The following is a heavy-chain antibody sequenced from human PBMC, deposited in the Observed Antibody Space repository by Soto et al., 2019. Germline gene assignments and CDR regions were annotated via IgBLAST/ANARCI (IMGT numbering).Heavy chain of an antibody. V-gene: IGHV1-18*01. CDR1: GYTFTSYG. J-gene: IGHJ4*02. CDR3: ARDEYSYGHYFSAY. D-gene: IGHD5-18*01. Sequence: GASVKVSCKASGYTFTSYGISWVRQAPGQGLEWMGWISAYNGNTNYAQKLQGRVTMTTDTSTSTAYMELRSLRSDDTAVYYCARDEYSYGHYFSAYWGQGTLVTVSS. CDR2: ISAYNGNT.